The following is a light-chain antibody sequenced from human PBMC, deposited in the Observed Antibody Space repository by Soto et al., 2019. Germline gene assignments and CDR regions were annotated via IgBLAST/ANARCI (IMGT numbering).Light chain of an antibody. CDR1: QSVSSN. CDR3: QQYNNWPRAT. Sequence: EIVLTQSPGTLSLSPGGRATLSCRASQSVSSNLAWYQQKPGQAPRLLMFRTSSRATGFPARFSGSGSGTEFNLTISSLQSEDFGVYYCQQYNNWPRATCGGGTKVEI. V-gene: IGKV3-15*01. J-gene: IGKJ4*01. CDR2: RTS.